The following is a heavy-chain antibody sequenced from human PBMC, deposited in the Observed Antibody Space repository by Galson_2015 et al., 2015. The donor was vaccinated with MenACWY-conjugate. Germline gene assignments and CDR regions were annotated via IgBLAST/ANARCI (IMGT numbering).Heavy chain of an antibody. Sequence: SLRLSCAASGFTFSDYYMAWIRQTPGKGLECASYISSRSSLTSYADSVKGRFTISRDNAKNSLYLQMNSLRADDTAVYYCAGGGGFLVVNWGQGTLVTVSS. J-gene: IGHJ4*02. V-gene: IGHV3-11*05. CDR3: AGGGGFLVVN. D-gene: IGHD3-3*01. CDR1: GFTFSDYY. CDR2: ISSRSSLT.